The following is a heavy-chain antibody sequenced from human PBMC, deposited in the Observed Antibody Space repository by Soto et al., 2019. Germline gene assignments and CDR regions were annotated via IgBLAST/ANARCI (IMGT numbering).Heavy chain of an antibody. Sequence: SETLSLTCTVSGGSISSGEYYWTWIRQPPGKGLEWIGSIYYSGSTYYNPSLKSRATISVDTSKNHFSLKLSSVTAADTAVYYCARLGLGQQLFPFDYWGQGTLVTVSS. V-gene: IGHV4-39*01. CDR2: IYYSGST. CDR3: ARLGLGQQLFPFDY. D-gene: IGHD6-13*01. J-gene: IGHJ4*02. CDR1: GGSISSGEYY.